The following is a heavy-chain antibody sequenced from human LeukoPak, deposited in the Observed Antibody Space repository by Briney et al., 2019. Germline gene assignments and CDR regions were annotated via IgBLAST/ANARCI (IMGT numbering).Heavy chain of an antibody. CDR2: IYDSGST. V-gene: IGHV4-59*08. CDR3: ARQEGWGILTGYYKHFDY. J-gene: IGHJ4*02. Sequence: SETPSLTCNVSGGSISSYYWSWIRQPPGKGLEWIGYIYDSGSTNYNPSIKSRVTISVDTSKNQFSLNLTSVTAADTAVYYCARQEGWGILTGYYKHFDYWGQGALVTVSS. CDR1: GGSISSYY. D-gene: IGHD3-9*01.